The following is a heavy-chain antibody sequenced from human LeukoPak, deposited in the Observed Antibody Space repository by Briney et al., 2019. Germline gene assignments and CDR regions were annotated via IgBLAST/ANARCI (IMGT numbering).Heavy chain of an antibody. CDR3: ARDWSGIAVAGTVGRYFDL. CDR2: IYYSGST. CDR1: GGSLSSSY. D-gene: IGHD6-19*01. Sequence: PSETLSLTSTVPGGSLSSSYWSWIREPPGKGLEWIGYIYYSGSTNYNPSLRSRVTIPVDTSKNQFSLKLSSVTAADTAVYYCARDWSGIAVAGTVGRYFDLWGRGTLVTVSS. V-gene: IGHV4-59*01. J-gene: IGHJ2*01.